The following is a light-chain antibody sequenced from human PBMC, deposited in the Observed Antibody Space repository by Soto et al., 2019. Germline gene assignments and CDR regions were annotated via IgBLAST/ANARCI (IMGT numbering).Light chain of an antibody. V-gene: IGLV2-14*01. CDR2: EVN. J-gene: IGLJ2*01. CDR1: SSDVGVYNY. Sequence: QSVLTQPASVSGSPGQSITISCTGTSSDVGVYNYVSWYQQHPGKAPKFMIYEVNNRPSGVSNRFSGSKSGNTASLTISGLQAEDEADYYCSSYTSSSTVVFGGGTKLTVL. CDR3: SSYTSSSTVV.